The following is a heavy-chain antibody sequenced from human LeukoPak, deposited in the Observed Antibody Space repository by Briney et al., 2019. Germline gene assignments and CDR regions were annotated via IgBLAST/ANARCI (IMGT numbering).Heavy chain of an antibody. V-gene: IGHV1-69*13. J-gene: IGHJ3*02. CDR1: GGTFSSYA. CDR2: IIPIFGTA. CDR3: ARDQATVVTPDAFDI. D-gene: IGHD4-23*01. Sequence: SVKVSCKASGGTFSSYAISWVRQAPGQGLEWMGGIIPIFGTANYAQKFQGRVTITADESTSTAYMELSSLRSEDTAVYYCARDQATVVTPDAFDIWGQGTMVTVSS.